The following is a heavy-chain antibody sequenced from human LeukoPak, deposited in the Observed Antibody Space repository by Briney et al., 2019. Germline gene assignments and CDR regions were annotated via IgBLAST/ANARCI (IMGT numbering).Heavy chain of an antibody. CDR2: TKEDGSDK. CDR3: VRGAKYSSV. Sequence: PGGSLRLSCAASGFSFSSYWMRWVRQAPGKGLERVANTKEDGSDKYYVDSVKGRFTISRDNARNSLYLEMNSLRAEDTAVYYCVRGAKYSSVWGQGTLVTVSS. D-gene: IGHD6-19*01. CDR1: GFSFSSYW. V-gene: IGHV3-7*01. J-gene: IGHJ4*02.